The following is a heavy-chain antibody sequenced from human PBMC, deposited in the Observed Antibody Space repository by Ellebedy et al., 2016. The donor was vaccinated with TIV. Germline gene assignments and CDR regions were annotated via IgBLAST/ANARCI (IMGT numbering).Heavy chain of an antibody. D-gene: IGHD3-22*01. J-gene: IGHJ1*01. Sequence: GESLKISXAASGSSLSNYWMNWVRQAPGKGLEWVAIIKQDGSEQHYVDSVEGRFTISRDNAQNSMYLYMKSLRVEDTAVYYCAAGGGYLIELWGQGTLVTVSS. CDR1: GSSLSNYW. CDR2: IKQDGSEQ. V-gene: IGHV3-7*03. CDR3: AAGGGYLIEL.